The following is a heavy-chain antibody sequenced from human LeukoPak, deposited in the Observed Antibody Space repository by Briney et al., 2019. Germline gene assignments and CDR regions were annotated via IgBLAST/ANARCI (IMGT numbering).Heavy chain of an antibody. J-gene: IGHJ4*02. D-gene: IGHD6-19*01. Sequence: SETLSLTCAVYGGSFSGYYWSWIRQPPGKGLEWIGEINHSGSTNYNPSLKSRVTISVDTSKNQFSLKLSSVTAADTAVYYCARGFGMYSSGWQYFDYWGQGTLVTVSS. CDR3: ARGFGMYSSGWQYFDY. V-gene: IGHV4-34*01. CDR1: GGSFSGYY. CDR2: INHSGST.